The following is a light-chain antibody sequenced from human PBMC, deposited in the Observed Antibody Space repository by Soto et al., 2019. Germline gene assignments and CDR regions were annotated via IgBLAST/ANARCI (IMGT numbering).Light chain of an antibody. Sequence: QSVLTQPPSASGTPGQRVTISCSGSSSNIGSKYVYWYQQLPGTAPKLLIYWNNKRPSGVPDRFSGSKSGTSASLAISGLRSEDEADYYCAAWDDSLSGPVFGGGTKLTVL. V-gene: IGLV1-47*01. J-gene: IGLJ2*01. CDR3: AAWDDSLSGPV. CDR1: SSNIGSKY. CDR2: WNN.